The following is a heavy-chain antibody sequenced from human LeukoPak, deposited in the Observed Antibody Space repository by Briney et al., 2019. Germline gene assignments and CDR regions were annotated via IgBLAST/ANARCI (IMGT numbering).Heavy chain of an antibody. CDR3: ARALPTGYGSGSFRDY. Sequence: GGSLRLSCAASGFNFSGYWMHWVRQGPGKGLVWVSRISFDGNTTNYADSVKGRFTISRDNAKNSLYLQMNSQRARDTAVYYCARALPTGYGSGSFRDYWGQGTLVTVSS. J-gene: IGHJ4*02. D-gene: IGHD3-10*01. CDR1: GFNFSGYW. V-gene: IGHV3-74*01. CDR2: ISFDGNTT.